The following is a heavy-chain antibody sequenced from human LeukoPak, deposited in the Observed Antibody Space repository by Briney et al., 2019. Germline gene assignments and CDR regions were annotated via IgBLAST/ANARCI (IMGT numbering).Heavy chain of an antibody. CDR3: ARGGFNCSSTSCPPGRSGGIDY. CDR2: ISYDGSNK. CDR1: GFTFSSYA. Sequence: GRSLRLSCAASGFTFSSYAMHWVRQAPGKGLEWVAVISYDGSNKYYADSVKGRFTISRDNSKNTLYLQMNSLRAEDTAVYYCARGGFNCSSTSCPPGRSGGIDYWGQGTLVTVSS. V-gene: IGHV3-30*04. D-gene: IGHD2-2*01. J-gene: IGHJ4*02.